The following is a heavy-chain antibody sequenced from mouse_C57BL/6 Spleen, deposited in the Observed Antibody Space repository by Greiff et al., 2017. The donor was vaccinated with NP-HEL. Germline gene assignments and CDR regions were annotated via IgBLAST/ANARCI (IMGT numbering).Heavy chain of an antibody. CDR3: ASDGYLWYFDV. D-gene: IGHD2-3*01. CDR2: IYPGDGDT. Sequence: QVQLKESGPELVKPGASVKISCKASGYAFSSSWMNWVKQRPGKGLEWIGRIYPGDGDTNYNGKFKGKATLTADKSSSTAYMQLSSLTSEDSAVYFCASDGYLWYFDVWGTGTTVTVSS. CDR1: GYAFSSSW. V-gene: IGHV1-82*01. J-gene: IGHJ1*03.